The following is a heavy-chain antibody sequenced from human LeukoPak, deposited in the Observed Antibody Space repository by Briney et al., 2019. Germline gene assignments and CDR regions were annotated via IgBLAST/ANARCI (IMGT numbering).Heavy chain of an antibody. D-gene: IGHD6-19*01. CDR2: IKSKTDGGTT. J-gene: IGHJ4*02. CDR3: TTDTLIAVTGEGFDY. CDR1: GFTFSNAW. Sequence: PGGSLRLSCAASGFTFSNAWMSWVRQAPGKGLEWVGRIKSKTDGGTTDYAAPVKGRFTISRDDSKNTLYLQMNSLKTEDTAVYYCTTDTLIAVTGEGFDYWGQGTLVTVSS. V-gene: IGHV3-15*01.